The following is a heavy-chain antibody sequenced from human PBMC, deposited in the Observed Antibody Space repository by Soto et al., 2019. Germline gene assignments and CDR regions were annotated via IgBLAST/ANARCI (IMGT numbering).Heavy chain of an antibody. J-gene: IGHJ3*02. V-gene: IGHV1-2*04. CDR3: ARSTYGWVPTDAFDI. CDR1: GYTFTGYY. Sequence: ASVKVSCKASGYTFTGYYMHWVRQAPGQGLEWMGWINPNSGGTNYAQKFQVWVTMTRDTSISTAYMELSRLRSDDTAVYYCARSTYGWVPTDAFDIWGQGTMVTVSS. D-gene: IGHD3-16*01. CDR2: INPNSGGT.